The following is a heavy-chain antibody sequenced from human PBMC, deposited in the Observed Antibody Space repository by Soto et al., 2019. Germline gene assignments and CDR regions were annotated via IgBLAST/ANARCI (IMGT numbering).Heavy chain of an antibody. CDR1: GESFSGYY. CDR3: ARYEYGNSLYGVDV. D-gene: IGHD1-7*01. J-gene: IGHJ6*02. Sequence: RSLTCVVSGESFSGYYWSWIRQTPGMGLEWIGEVDHRGSTTYNPSLKNRASISIDSSKNLFSLELTSVTAADTALYFCARYEYGNSLYGVDVWGQGTRVTVSS. CDR2: VDHRGST. V-gene: IGHV4-34*01.